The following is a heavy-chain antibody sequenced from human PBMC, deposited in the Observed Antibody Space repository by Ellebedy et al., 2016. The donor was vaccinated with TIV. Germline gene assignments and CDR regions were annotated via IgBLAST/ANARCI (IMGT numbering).Heavy chain of an antibody. Sequence: GGSLRLXCAASGFTFSSYGMHWVRQAPGKGLEWVAVIWHDGSDQRYADSVKGRFTISRDTSKNTVYLQMNSLRAEDTAVYYCAKDWDYIWGSYRFSDYWGQGTLVTVSS. CDR3: AKDWDYIWGSYRFSDY. CDR1: GFTFSSYG. V-gene: IGHV3-33*06. J-gene: IGHJ4*02. CDR2: IWHDGSDQ. D-gene: IGHD3-16*02.